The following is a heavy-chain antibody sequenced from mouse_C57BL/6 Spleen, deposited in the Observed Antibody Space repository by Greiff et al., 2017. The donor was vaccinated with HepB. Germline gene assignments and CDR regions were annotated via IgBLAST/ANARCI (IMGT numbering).Heavy chain of an antibody. Sequence: VQLKQSGPELVKPGASVKISCKASGYSFTGYYMNWVKQSPEKSLEWIGEINPSTGGTTYNQKFKAKATLTVDKSSSTAYMQLKSLTSEDSAVYYCAPYYYGSHWYFDVWGTGTTVTVSS. J-gene: IGHJ1*03. CDR1: GYSFTGYY. D-gene: IGHD1-1*01. V-gene: IGHV1-42*01. CDR2: INPSTGGT. CDR3: APYYYGSHWYFDV.